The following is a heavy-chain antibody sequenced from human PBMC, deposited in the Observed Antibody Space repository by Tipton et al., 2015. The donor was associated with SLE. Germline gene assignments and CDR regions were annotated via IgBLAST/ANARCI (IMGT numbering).Heavy chain of an antibody. J-gene: IGHJ6*02. CDR1: GFTFSSYA. D-gene: IGHD1-26*01. V-gene: IGHV3-30-3*01. CDR2: ISYDGSNK. Sequence: SLRLSCAASGFTFSSYAMSWVRQAPGKGLEWVAVISYDGSNKYYADSVKGRFTISRDNSKNTLYLQMNSLRAEDTAVYYCARDYSRTARYYYGMDVWGQGTTVTVSS. CDR3: ARDYSRTARYYYGMDV.